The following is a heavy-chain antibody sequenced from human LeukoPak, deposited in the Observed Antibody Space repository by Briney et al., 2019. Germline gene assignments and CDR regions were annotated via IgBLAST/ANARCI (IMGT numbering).Heavy chain of an antibody. CDR3: ARAHDYGDYADY. J-gene: IGHJ4*02. CDR2: IYHSGST. D-gene: IGHD4-17*01. CDR1: GGSISSYS. Sequence: SETLSLTCTVSGGSISSYSWSWIRQPPGKGLEWIGYIYHSGSTYYNPSLKSRVTISVDRSKNQFSLKLSSVTAADTAVYYCARAHDYGDYADYWGQGTLVTVSS. V-gene: IGHV4-30-2*01.